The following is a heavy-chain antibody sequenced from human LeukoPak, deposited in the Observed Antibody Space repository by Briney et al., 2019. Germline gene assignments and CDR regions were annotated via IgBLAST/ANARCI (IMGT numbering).Heavy chain of an antibody. Sequence: GASVKVSCKASGYTFTNYGISWVRQAPGQGPEWMAWINVYNGKTYYAQNFQGRVTVTTDISTSTAYMELGNLRSDDTAVYYCARDQGYYYDSTGYVFDSWGQGTLVTVSS. CDR1: GYTFTNYG. J-gene: IGHJ4*02. V-gene: IGHV1-18*01. CDR3: ARDQGYYYDSTGYVFDS. D-gene: IGHD3-22*01. CDR2: INVYNGKT.